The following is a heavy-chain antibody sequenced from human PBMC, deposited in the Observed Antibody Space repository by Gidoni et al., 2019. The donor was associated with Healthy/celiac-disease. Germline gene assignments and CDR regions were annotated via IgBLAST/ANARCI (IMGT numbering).Heavy chain of an antibody. CDR1: GFTFSSYA. CDR2: ISGSGSST. Sequence: EVQLLESGGGLVQPGGSLRLSCAASGFTFSSYAMNWVRQAPGKGLEWVSTISGSGSSTYYADSVKGRFTISRDNSKNTLYLQMNSLRAEDTAVYYCATRESSAYDYWGQGTLVTVSS. D-gene: IGHD6-19*01. J-gene: IGHJ4*02. V-gene: IGHV3-23*01. CDR3: ATRESSAYDY.